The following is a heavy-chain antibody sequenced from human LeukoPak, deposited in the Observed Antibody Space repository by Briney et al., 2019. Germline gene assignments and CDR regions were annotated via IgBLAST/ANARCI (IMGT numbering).Heavy chain of an antibody. CDR3: ARHEDDPVYYFDY. D-gene: IGHD1-1*01. V-gene: IGHV4-30-4*01. J-gene: IGHJ4*02. CDR1: GGSISSGDYY. CDR2: IYYSGST. Sequence: SQTLSLTCTVSGGSISSGDYYWSWIRQPPGKGLEWIGYIYYSGSTYYNPSLKSRVTISVDTSKNQFSLKLSSVTAADTAVYYCARHEDDPVYYFDYWGQGTLVTVSS.